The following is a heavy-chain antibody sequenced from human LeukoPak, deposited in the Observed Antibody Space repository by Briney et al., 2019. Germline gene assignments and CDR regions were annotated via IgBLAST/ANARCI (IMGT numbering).Heavy chain of an antibody. J-gene: IGHJ4*02. Sequence: ASVKVSCKASRCTFTDYYMHWVRQAPGQGLEWMGWINPNSGGTNYAQKFQGRVTMTRDTSINAAYMELSSLRSDDTAVYCCARGTEANYDFWNGYHFDYWGQGTLVTVSS. D-gene: IGHD3-3*01. V-gene: IGHV1-2*02. CDR3: ARGTEANYDFWNGYHFDY. CDR1: RCTFTDYY. CDR2: INPNSGGT.